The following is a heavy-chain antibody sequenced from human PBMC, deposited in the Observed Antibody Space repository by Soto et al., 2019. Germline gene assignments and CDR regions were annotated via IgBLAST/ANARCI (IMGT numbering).Heavy chain of an antibody. CDR3: ARDAYDSSGYYIYFDY. Sequence: SLRLSCAASGFTFSSYSMNWVRQAPGKGLEWVSYISSSSTIYYADSVKGRFTISRDNAKNSLYLQMNSLRAEDTAVYYCARDAYDSSGYYIYFDYWGQGTLVTVSS. V-gene: IGHV3-48*01. D-gene: IGHD3-22*01. CDR2: ISSSSTI. J-gene: IGHJ4*02. CDR1: GFTFSSYS.